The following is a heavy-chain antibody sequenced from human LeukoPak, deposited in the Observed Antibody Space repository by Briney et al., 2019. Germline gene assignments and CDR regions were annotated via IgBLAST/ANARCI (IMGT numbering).Heavy chain of an antibody. CDR2: ISWNSGSI. CDR3: AKDLVPYCSGGSCLDAFDI. V-gene: IGHV3-9*01. D-gene: IGHD2-15*01. Sequence: GGSLRLSCAASGFTFDDYAMHWVRQAPGKGLEWVSGISWNSGSIGYADSVKGRITISRDNAKNSLYLQMNSLRAEDTALYYCAKDLVPYCSGGSCLDAFDIWGQGTMVTVSS. CDR1: GFTFDDYA. J-gene: IGHJ3*02.